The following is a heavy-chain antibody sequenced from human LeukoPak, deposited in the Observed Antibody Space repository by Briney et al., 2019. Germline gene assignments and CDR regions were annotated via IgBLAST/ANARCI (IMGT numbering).Heavy chain of an antibody. J-gene: IGHJ4*02. D-gene: IGHD5-18*01. V-gene: IGHV3-66*01. Sequence: PGGSLRLSCAASGFTFSSYWMHWVRQVPGKGLEWVSVIYSGGSTYYADSVKDRLTISRDNSNNMVYLQMNSLRAEDTAVYYCARTLWSAKSFDYWGQGTLVTVSS. CDR1: GFTFSSYW. CDR3: ARTLWSAKSFDY. CDR2: IYSGGST.